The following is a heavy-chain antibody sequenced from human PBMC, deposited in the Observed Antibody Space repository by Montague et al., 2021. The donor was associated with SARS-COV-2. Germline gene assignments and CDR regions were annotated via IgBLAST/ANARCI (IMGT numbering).Heavy chain of an antibody. D-gene: IGHD3-10*01. V-gene: IGHV4-34*01. Sequence: SETLSLICAVYGGSFSGYYWSWIRQPPGKGLEWIGEINHSGSTNYNPSLKSRVTISVDTSKNQFSLKLNSVTAADTAVYYCARDPGGAYGMDVWGQGTTVTVSS. CDR3: ARDPGGAYGMDV. J-gene: IGHJ6*02. CDR2: INHSGST. CDR1: GGSFSGYY.